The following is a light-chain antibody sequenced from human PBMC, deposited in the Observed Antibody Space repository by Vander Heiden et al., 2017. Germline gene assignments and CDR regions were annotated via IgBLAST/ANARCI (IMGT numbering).Light chain of an antibody. V-gene: IGKV3-20*01. CDR1: QSVSSSY. J-gene: IGKJ5*01. CDR3: QQYGSSPPVT. Sequence: ELVLTQSPGTLSLSPADSATLSCRASQSVSSSYLAWYQQKPGQAPRLLIYGASSRATGIPDRFSGSGSGTDFTLTISRLEPEDFAVYYCQQYGSSPPVTFGQGTRLEIK. CDR2: GAS.